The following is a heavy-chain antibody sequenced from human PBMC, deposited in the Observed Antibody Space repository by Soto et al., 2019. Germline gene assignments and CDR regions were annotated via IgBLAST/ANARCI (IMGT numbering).Heavy chain of an antibody. V-gene: IGHV3-21*01. J-gene: IGHJ4*02. D-gene: IGHD3-3*01. CDR2: ISSSSSYI. CDR1: GFTFSSYS. Sequence: GGSLRLSCAASGFTFSSYSMNWGLQAPGKGLEWVSSISSSSSYIYYADSVKGRFTISRDNAKNSLYLQMNSLRAGDTAVYYCATSISYYDFWSGYSDYWGQGTLVTVSS. CDR3: ATSISYYDFWSGYSDY.